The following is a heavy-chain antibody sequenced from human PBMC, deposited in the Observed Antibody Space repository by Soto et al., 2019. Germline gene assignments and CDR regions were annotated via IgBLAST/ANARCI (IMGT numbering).Heavy chain of an antibody. CDR2: VNPKRGDA. CDR1: GYKFTDYY. J-gene: IGHJ2*01. CDR3: ERGPGLPGQYWYIDL. V-gene: IGHV1-2*04. Sequence: QVVLVQSGAEVKKPGDSVKVSCKSSGYKFTDYYLHWVRQAPGQGPEWMGWVNPKRGDAIYAQKFQGWVSRVRDMATTTAYLEDNRLKPDETAVNFCERGPGLPGQYWYIDLWGPGTLVTVSS.